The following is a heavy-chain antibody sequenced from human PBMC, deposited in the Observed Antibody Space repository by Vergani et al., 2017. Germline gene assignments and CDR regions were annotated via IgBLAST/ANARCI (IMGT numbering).Heavy chain of an antibody. D-gene: IGHD3-10*01. V-gene: IGHV3-74*01. J-gene: IGHJ6*02. Sequence: EVQLVESGGGLVQPGGSLRLSCAASGFTFSSYWMHWVRQAPGKGLVWVSRINSDGSSTSYADSVKGRFTISRDNAKNTLYLQMNSLRAEDTAVYYCAGAGVRGVVYYYYGMDVWGQGTTVTVSS. CDR1: GFTFSSYW. CDR2: INSDGSST. CDR3: AGAGVRGVVYYYYGMDV.